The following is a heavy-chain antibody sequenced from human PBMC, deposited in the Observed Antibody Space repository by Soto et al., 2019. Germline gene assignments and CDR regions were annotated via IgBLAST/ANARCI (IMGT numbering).Heavy chain of an antibody. D-gene: IGHD6-6*01. CDR3: ARAARPGSWQNTGGAFDY. V-gene: IGHV1-8*01. CDR2: MNPNSGNT. CDR1: GYTFTSYD. Sequence: ASVKVSCKASGYTFTSYDINWVRQATGQGLEWMGWMNPNSGNTGYAQKFQGRVTMTRNTSISTAYMELSSLRSEDTAVYYCARAARPGSWQNTGGAFDYWGQGTLVTVSS. J-gene: IGHJ4*02.